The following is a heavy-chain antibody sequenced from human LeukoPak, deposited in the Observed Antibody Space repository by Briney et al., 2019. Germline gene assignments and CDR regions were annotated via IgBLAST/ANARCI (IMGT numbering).Heavy chain of an antibody. CDR1: GGSISSGSYY. Sequence: SQTLSLTCTVSGGSISSGSYYLSWIRQPAGKRLEWVGRIYNSGSTNYNASLMSRVPISVDTSKNQLSLKLSSVTAADTAVYYCARNMVRGEGWFDPWGHETLVTVSS. CDR2: IYNSGST. CDR3: ARNMVRGEGWFDP. D-gene: IGHD3-10*01. J-gene: IGHJ5*02. V-gene: IGHV4-61*02.